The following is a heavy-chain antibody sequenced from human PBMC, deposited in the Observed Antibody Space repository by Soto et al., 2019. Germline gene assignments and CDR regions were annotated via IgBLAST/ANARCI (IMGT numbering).Heavy chain of an antibody. V-gene: IGHV4-39*01. CDR2: IYYSGST. Sequence: QLQLKESGPGLVKPSETLSLTCTVSGGSISSSSYYWGWIRQPPGKGLEWIGSIYYSGSTYYNPSLKSRVTISVDTSKNQFSLKLSSVTAADTAVYYCASNRRIYYYYGMDVWGQGTTVTVSS. CDR1: GGSISSSSYY. J-gene: IGHJ6*02. D-gene: IGHD2-15*01. CDR3: ASNRRIYYYYGMDV.